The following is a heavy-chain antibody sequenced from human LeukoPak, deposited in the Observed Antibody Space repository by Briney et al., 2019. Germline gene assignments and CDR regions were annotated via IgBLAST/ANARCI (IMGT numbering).Heavy chain of an antibody. CDR3: ARRGHSYVKQYYHYMDA. J-gene: IGHJ6*03. V-gene: IGHV3-11*04. Sequence: PGGSLRLSCVASGFSFSDYYMSWIRQAPGKGLEWVSFISTSGSTFYYADSLKGRFTISRDNAKNSLYLQMNSLRADDTAVYYCARRGHSYVKQYYHYMDAWGKGTTVTVSS. CDR1: GFSFSDYY. CDR2: ISTSGSTF. D-gene: IGHD5-18*01.